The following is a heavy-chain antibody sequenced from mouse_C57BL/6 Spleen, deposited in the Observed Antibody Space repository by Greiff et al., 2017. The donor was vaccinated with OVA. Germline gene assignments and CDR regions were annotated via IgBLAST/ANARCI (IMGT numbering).Heavy chain of an antibody. CDR2: ISDGGSYT. D-gene: IGHD1-1*01. CDR3: AREGTTVAFDY. CDR1: GFTFSSYA. J-gene: IGHJ2*01. V-gene: IGHV5-4*01. Sequence: EVKLVESGGGLVKPGGSLKLSCAASGFTFSSYALSWVRQTPEKRLEWVATISDGGSYTYYPDNVKGRFTISRDHAKNNLYLQMSHLKSEDTAMYYCAREGTTVAFDYWGQGTTLTVSS.